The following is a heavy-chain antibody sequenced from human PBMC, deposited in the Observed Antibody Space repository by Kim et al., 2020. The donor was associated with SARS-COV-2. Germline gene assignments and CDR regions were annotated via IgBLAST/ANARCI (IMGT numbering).Heavy chain of an antibody. CDR1: GFTFSNYA. J-gene: IGHJ4*02. CDR2: ISSSSGKI. Sequence: GGSLRLSCAASGFTFSNYAINCVRQAPGKGLEWVSYISSSSGKIDYADSVKGRFTISRDNAKNSVYLQMNSLRDEDTAVYYCARDRSLGSTLYYYFDYWGQGALVAVSS. CDR3: ARDRSLGSTLYYYFDY. D-gene: IGHD6-13*01. V-gene: IGHV3-48*02.